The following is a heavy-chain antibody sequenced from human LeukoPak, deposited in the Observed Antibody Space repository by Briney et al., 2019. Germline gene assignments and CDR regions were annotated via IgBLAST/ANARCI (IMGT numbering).Heavy chain of an antibody. CDR3: ARERYGDYFDY. CDR2: IKQDGSDK. Sequence: PGGSLRLSCAASGFTFSSYWMSWVRQAPGKGLEWVANIKQDGSDKYYVDSVKGRFTISRDNAKNSLYLQMNSLRAEDTAVYYCARERYGDYFDYWGQGTLVTVSS. D-gene: IGHD4-17*01. J-gene: IGHJ4*02. CDR1: GFTFSSYW. V-gene: IGHV3-7*01.